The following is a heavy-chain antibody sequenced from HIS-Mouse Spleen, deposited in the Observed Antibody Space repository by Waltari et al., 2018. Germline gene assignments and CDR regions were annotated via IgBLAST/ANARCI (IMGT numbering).Heavy chain of an antibody. D-gene: IGHD3-10*01. CDR2: IYHSGST. Sequence: LQLQESGPGLVKPSETLSLTCTVSGGSIRRSSYYWGWIRQPPGKGLEWIGSIYHSGSTYYNPSLKSRVTISVDTSKNQFSLKLSSVTAADTAVYYCAREFGLLPPISSRDYDAFDIWGQGTMVTVSS. CDR1: GGSIRRSSYY. V-gene: IGHV4-39*07. CDR3: AREFGLLPPISSRDYDAFDI. J-gene: IGHJ3*02.